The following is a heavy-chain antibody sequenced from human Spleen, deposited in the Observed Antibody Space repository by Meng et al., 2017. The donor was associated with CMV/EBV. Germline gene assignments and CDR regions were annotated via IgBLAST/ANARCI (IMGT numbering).Heavy chain of an antibody. CDR3: ARDAPVITPHHDAFDV. CDR1: GFTFSSYE. D-gene: IGHD4-23*01. V-gene: IGHV3-48*03. Sequence: GESLKISCAASGFTFSSYEMNWVRQAPGKGLEWVSYISSSGSTIYYADSVRGRFTISRDNAKNSLYLQMNSLRAEDTAVYYCARDAPVITPHHDAFDVWGQGTMVTVSS. J-gene: IGHJ3*01. CDR2: ISSSGSTI.